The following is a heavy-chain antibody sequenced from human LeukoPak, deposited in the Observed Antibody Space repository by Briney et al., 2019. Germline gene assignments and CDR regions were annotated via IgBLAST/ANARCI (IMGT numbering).Heavy chain of an antibody. Sequence: SETLSLTCTVSGGSISSYYWSWIRQPPGKGLEWIGYIYYSGSTNYNPSLKSRVTISVDTSKNQFSLKLSSVTAADTAVYYCARHLWGRGYSYGPLDYWGQGTLVTVSS. J-gene: IGHJ4*02. V-gene: IGHV4-59*08. D-gene: IGHD5-18*01. CDR2: IYYSGST. CDR3: ARHLWGRGYSYGPLDY. CDR1: GGSISSYY.